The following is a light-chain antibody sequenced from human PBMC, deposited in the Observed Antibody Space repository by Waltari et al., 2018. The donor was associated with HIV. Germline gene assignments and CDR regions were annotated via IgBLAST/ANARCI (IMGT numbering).Light chain of an antibody. CDR3: QSYDSSLTV. V-gene: IGLV1-40*01. Sequence: QSVLTQPPSVSGAPGQRVTISCTGSSSNIGAGYDVHWYQQLPGTAPKLLIYGNSNRPSGVPDRFSGSKSGTSASLAITGLQAEDEAEYYCQSYDSSLTVFGGGTKLTVL. CDR2: GNS. J-gene: IGLJ3*02. CDR1: SSNIGAGYD.